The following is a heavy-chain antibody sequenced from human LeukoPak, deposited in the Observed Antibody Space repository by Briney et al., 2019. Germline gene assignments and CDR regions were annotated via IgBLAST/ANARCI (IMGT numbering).Heavy chain of an antibody. CDR3: ARGLYGSGSPSYNCFDP. CDR2: MNSDGSTT. J-gene: IGHJ5*02. D-gene: IGHD3-10*01. CDR1: GFTLGGYW. V-gene: IGHV3-74*01. Sequence: GGSLRLSCAASGFTLGGYWMHWVRHAPGKGLVWVSRMNSDGSTTSYADSVRGRFTISRDNAKNTLYLQMNSLRAEDTAVYYCARGLYGSGSPSYNCFDPWGQGTLVTVSS.